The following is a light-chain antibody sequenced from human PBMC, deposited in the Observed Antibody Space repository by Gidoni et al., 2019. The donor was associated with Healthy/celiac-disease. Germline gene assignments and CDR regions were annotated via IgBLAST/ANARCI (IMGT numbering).Light chain of an antibody. CDR2: DAS. V-gene: IGKV3-11*01. CDR3: QQRSNWPWT. J-gene: IGKJ1*01. Sequence: IVLTQSPATLSLSPGERATLSCRASQSVSSYLAWYQQQPGQAPRLLIYDASNMAPGIPARFSGSGSGTDFTLTISSLEPDDFAVYYCQQRSNWPWTFGQGTKVEIK. CDR1: QSVSSY.